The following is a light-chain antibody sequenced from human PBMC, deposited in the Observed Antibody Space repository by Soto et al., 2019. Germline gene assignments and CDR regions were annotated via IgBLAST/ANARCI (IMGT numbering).Light chain of an antibody. V-gene: IGKV1-5*01. CDR1: QSISSW. CDR3: QKFNKWPWT. CDR2: DAS. Sequence: DIPMTQSPSTLSAYVGDRVIVTCRASQSISSWLARYQQNPGKAPKLLIHDASSLQSGVPSRFSGSGSGTEFTLTISSLQSEDFAVYYCQKFNKWPWTFGQGTKVDI. J-gene: IGKJ1*01.